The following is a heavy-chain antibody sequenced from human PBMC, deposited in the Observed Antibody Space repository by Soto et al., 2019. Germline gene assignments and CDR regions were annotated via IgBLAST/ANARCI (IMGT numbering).Heavy chain of an antibody. J-gene: IGHJ4*02. CDR3: AKGGRQWLVTSDFNY. CDR1: GFTFSDYA. CDR2: VSHDGRNT. Sequence: VQLVESGGGVVQPGRSLRLSCAASGFTFSDYAMHWVRQAPGKGLEWVAVVSHDGRNTHYADSVKGRFTISRDSSKNTVSLERTSLRAEDTGVYYCAKGGRQWLVTSDFNYWGQGALVTVSS. V-gene: IGHV3-30*18. D-gene: IGHD6-19*01.